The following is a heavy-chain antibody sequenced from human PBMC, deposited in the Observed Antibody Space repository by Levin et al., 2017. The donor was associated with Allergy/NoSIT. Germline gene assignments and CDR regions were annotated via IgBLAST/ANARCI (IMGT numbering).Heavy chain of an antibody. Sequence: SETLSLTCAVSGGSISSGGYSWSWIRQPPGKGLEWIGNIYLSGSTNDNPSLNIRVTMSVDRSKNQFSLKLSYVTAADTAVYYCARVAGYSYGYYFDYWGPGTLVTVSS. D-gene: IGHD5-18*01. CDR1: GGSISSGGYS. CDR2: IYLSGST. V-gene: IGHV4-30-2*01. J-gene: IGHJ4*02. CDR3: ARVAGYSYGYYFDY.